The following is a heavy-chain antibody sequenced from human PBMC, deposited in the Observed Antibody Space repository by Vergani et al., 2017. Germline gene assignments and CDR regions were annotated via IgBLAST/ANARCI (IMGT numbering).Heavy chain of an antibody. CDR3: ARDPSALYCGGDCQPPYYYYYGMDV. CDR2: IWYDGSNK. D-gene: IGHD2-21*02. CDR1: GFTFSSYG. V-gene: IGHV3-33*01. Sequence: QVQLVESGGGVVQPGRSLRLSCAASGFTFSSYGMHWVRQAPGKGLEWVAVIWYDGSNKYYADSVKGRFTISRDNSKNTLYLQMNSLRAEDTAVYYCARDPSALYCGGDCQPPYYYYYGMDVWGQGTTVTVSS. J-gene: IGHJ6*02.